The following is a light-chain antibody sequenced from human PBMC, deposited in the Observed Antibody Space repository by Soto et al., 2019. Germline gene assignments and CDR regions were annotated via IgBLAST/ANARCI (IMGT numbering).Light chain of an antibody. V-gene: IGKV1-5*01. J-gene: IGKJ1*01. Sequence: IQMTQSPSTLSASVGDRVTITCRASQSISSWLAWYQQKPGKAPNLLIYDASSLESGVPSRFSGSGSGTEFTLTISSLQPDDFATYYCQQYNTYRTFGQGTKVDIK. CDR3: QQYNTYRT. CDR2: DAS. CDR1: QSISSW.